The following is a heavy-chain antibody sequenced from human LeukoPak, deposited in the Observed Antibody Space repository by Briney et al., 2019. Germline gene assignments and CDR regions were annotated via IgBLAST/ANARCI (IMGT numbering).Heavy chain of an antibody. CDR1: GFTFGDYA. CDR2: IRSKAYGGTT. CDR3: TRDPVRFGELYLDY. Sequence: GRSLRLSCTASGFTFGDYAMSWVRQAPGKGLEWVGFIRSKAYGGTTEYAASVKGRFTISRDDPKSIAYLQMNSLKTEDTAVYYCTRDPVRFGELYLDYWGQGTLVTVSS. V-gene: IGHV3-49*04. D-gene: IGHD3-10*01. J-gene: IGHJ4*02.